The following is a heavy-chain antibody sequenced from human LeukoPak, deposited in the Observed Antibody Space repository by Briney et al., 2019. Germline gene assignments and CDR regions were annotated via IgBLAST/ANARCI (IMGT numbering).Heavy chain of an antibody. J-gene: IGHJ4*02. CDR1: RFTFSSSA. CDR3: AKGGPQFFDY. CDR2: ISGSGGST. D-gene: IGHD5-24*01. V-gene: IGHV3-23*01. Sequence: GGSLRLSCAASRFTFSSSAVSWVRQAPGKGLEWVSTISGSGGSTYSTDSVKGRFTISGDNSKSTLYLQMNSLRVEDTAIYYCAKGGPQFFDYWGQGTLVTVSS.